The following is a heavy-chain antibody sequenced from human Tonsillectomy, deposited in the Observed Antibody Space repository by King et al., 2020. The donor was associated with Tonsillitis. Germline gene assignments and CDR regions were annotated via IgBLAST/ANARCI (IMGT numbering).Heavy chain of an antibody. V-gene: IGHV1-69*01. CDR2: IIPIFGTA. D-gene: IGHD1-26*01. Sequence: QLVQSGAEVKKPGSSVKVSCKAAGGTFSSDAISWVRQAPGQGLEWMGGIIPIFGTANYAQKFQGRVTITADDSTSTAYMELSRLRSEDTAVYYCARDRGRGGATPAFDIWGQGTMVTVSS. CDR1: GGTFSSDA. CDR3: ARDRGRGGATPAFDI. J-gene: IGHJ3*02.